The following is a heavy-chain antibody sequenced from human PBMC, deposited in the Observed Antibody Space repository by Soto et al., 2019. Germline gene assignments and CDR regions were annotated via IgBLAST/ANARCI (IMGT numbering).Heavy chain of an antibody. J-gene: IGHJ4*02. D-gene: IGHD4-17*01. CDR1: GGSISSSSYY. Sequence: PSETLSLTCTVSGGSISSSSYYWGWIRQPPGKGLEWIGSIYYSGSTYYNPSLKSRVTISVDTSKNQFSLKLSSVTAADTAVYYCARRSYGDCFDYWGQGTLVTVSS. V-gene: IGHV4-39*01. CDR2: IYYSGST. CDR3: ARRSYGDCFDY.